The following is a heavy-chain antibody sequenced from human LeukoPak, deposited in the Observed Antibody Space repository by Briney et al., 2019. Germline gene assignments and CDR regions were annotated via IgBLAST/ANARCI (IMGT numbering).Heavy chain of an antibody. CDR1: GGSISSYY. CDR3: ARVGKDSSSWQYYFDY. CDR2: IYYSGST. Sequence: SETLSLTCTVSGGSISSYYWSWLRQPPGKGLEWIGYIYYSGSTNYNPSLKSRVTISVDTSKNQFSLKLSSVTAADTAVYYCARVGKDSSSWQYYFDYWGQGTLVTVSS. V-gene: IGHV4-59*01. J-gene: IGHJ4*02. D-gene: IGHD6-13*01.